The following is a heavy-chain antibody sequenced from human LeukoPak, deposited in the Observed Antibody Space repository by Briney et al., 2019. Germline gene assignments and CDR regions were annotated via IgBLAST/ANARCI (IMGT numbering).Heavy chain of an antibody. CDR1: GGTFSSYA. V-gene: IGHV1-69*13. J-gene: IGHJ6*03. CDR3: ARGEAAAGGSYYYYMDV. D-gene: IGHD6-13*01. Sequence: SVKVSCKASGGTFSSYAISWVRQAPGQGLEWMGGIIPIFGTANYAQKFQGRVTITADESTSTAYMELGSLRSEDTAVYYCARGEAAAGGSYYYYMDVWGKGTTVTISS. CDR2: IIPIFGTA.